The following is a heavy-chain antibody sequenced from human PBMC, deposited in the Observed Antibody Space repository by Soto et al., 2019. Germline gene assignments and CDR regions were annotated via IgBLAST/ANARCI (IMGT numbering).Heavy chain of an antibody. J-gene: IGHJ4*02. CDR2: INSDGSSA. D-gene: IGHD5-12*01. CDR3: ARDGYDCASGQFDS. V-gene: IGHV3-74*01. Sequence: EVQLVESGGGLVQPGGSLRLSCAASGFSFSSNWMHWVRQAPGKGLVWVSRINSDGSSAAYADSVKGRFTISRDNAKNTLFLQMNSLRAEDTAVYYCARDGYDCASGQFDSWGQGTLVTVSS. CDR1: GFSFSSNW.